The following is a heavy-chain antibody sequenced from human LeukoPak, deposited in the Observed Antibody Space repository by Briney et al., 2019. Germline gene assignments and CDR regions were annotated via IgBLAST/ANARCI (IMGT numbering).Heavy chain of an antibody. CDR3: ARPYSSSWPGNYYYYSGMDV. CDR1: GFTFSSYG. Sequence: PGRSLRLSCAASGFTFSSYGMHWVRQAPGKGREGVAVIWYDGSNKYYADSVKGRFTISRDNSKNTLYLQMNSLRAEDTAVYYCARPYSSSWPGNYYYYSGMDVWGQGTTVTVSS. D-gene: IGHD6-13*01. J-gene: IGHJ6*02. V-gene: IGHV3-33*01. CDR2: IWYDGSNK.